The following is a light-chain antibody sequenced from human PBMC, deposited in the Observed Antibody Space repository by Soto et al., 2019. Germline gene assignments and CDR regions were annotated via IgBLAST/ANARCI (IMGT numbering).Light chain of an antibody. Sequence: DIQMTQSPSTLSASVGDSVSINCRASQSISAWLAWYQQKPGKAPRLLIYKASTLEIGVPSRFSGSGSGTEFTLTISSLQPDDVAIYYCQHYNSYPWTFGQGTKV. CDR2: KAS. V-gene: IGKV1-5*03. CDR1: QSISAW. CDR3: QHYNSYPWT. J-gene: IGKJ1*01.